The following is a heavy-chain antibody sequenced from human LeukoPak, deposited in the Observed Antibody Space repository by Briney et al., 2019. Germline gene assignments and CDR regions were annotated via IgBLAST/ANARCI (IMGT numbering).Heavy chain of an antibody. Sequence: PGGSLRLSCAASRFTFTRYAMSWVRQAPGKGLEWVSAISGGGGRTYYADSGKGRFTISRDKSNITLYLQMNRLRGEHPAVYYCSKTPTSAVVGAIISCLDFGGQGTLWTVSP. CDR3: SKTPTSAVVGAIISCLDF. CDR1: RFTFTRYA. V-gene: IGHV3-23*01. J-gene: IGHJ4*02. D-gene: IGHD1-26*01. CDR2: ISGGGGRT.